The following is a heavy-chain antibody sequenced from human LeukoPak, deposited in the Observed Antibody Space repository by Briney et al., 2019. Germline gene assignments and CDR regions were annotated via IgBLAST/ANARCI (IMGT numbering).Heavy chain of an antibody. CDR2: IYYSGST. CDR1: GGSISSSSYY. CDR3: ARDGIQADYGDFLDY. D-gene: IGHD4-17*01. V-gene: IGHV4-39*02. J-gene: IGHJ4*02. Sequence: PSETLSLTCTVSGGSISSSSYYWGWIRQPPGKGLEWIGSIYYSGSTYYNPSLKSRVTISVDTSKNQFSLKLSSVTAADTAVYYCARDGIQADYGDFLDYWGQGTLVTVSS.